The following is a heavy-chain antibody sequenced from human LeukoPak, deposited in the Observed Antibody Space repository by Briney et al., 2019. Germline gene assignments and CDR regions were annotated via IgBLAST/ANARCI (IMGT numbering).Heavy chain of an antibody. V-gene: IGHV1-2*02. CDR3: SRASIAVAAVAGY. CDR1: GYSFVDYH. J-gene: IGHJ1*01. CDR2: IDPNSGGT. D-gene: IGHD6-19*01. Sequence: ASVQVSCQASGYSFVDYHMQWVRQAPGPGLEWVGWIDPNSGGTNYAQKFQGRVTMTRDTSITTVYMELGRLRSADTAVYYCSRASIAVAAVAGYWGQGTLVTVSS.